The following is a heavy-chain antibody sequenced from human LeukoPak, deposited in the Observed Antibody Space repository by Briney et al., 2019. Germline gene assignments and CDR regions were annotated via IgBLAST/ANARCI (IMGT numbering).Heavy chain of an antibody. Sequence: SETLSLTCAVSGYSISSGYYWGWIRQPPGKGLEWIGSIYHSGSTYYNPSLKSRVPISVDTSKNQFSLKLSSVTAADTAVYYCARIYYYDSSGLTSGYYYMDVWGKGTTVTVSS. V-gene: IGHV4-38-2*01. CDR1: GYSISSGYY. CDR2: IYHSGST. CDR3: ARIYYYDSSGLTSGYYYMDV. J-gene: IGHJ6*03. D-gene: IGHD3-22*01.